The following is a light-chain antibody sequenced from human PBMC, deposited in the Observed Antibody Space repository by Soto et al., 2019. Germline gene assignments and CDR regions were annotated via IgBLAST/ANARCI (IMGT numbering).Light chain of an antibody. CDR2: GAS. V-gene: IGKV3-15*01. CDR3: QQYNNGPPYT. J-gene: IGKJ2*01. Sequence: EIVMTQSPATLSVSPGERATLSCRASHSVSSNLAWYQHKPGQAPRLLIYGASTRIPGIPARFSGSGSGTEFTLTISSLQSEDFAVYYCQQYNNGPPYTFGQGTQLEIK. CDR1: HSVSSN.